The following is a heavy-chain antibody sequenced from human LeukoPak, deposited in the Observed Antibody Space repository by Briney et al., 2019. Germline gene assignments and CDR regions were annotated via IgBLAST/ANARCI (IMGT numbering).Heavy chain of an antibody. CDR2: IYYSGST. V-gene: IGHV4-39*07. D-gene: IGHD4-23*01. CDR1: GVSISSSNNY. CDR3: ARELRWYPGQYWFDP. J-gene: IGHJ5*02. Sequence: SETLSLTCTVSGVSISSSNNYWGWLRQPPGKGLEWIGNIYYSGSTHYNPSLKTRVTISVDTSKNQFSLKLSSVTAADTAVYYCARELRWYPGQYWFDPWGQGTLVTVSS.